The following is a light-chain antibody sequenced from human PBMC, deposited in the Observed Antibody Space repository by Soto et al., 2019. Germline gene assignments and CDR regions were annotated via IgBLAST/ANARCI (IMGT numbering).Light chain of an antibody. CDR2: DVS. Sequence: QSALTQPASVSGSPGQSITISCTGTSSDVGGYNYVSWYQQHPGKAPKLMIYDVSNRPSGVSNRFSGSKSGNTASLTISGXXXXDEADYYCSSYTSSSRVFGGGTKLTVL. V-gene: IGLV2-14*01. J-gene: IGLJ3*02. CDR3: SSYTSSSRV. CDR1: SSDVGGYNY.